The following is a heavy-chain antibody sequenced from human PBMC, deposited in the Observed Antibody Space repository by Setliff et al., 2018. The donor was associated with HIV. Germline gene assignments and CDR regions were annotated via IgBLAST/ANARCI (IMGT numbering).Heavy chain of an antibody. V-gene: IGHV3-23*01. CDR2: ISGGGDRT. J-gene: IGHJ4*02. CDR1: GFTLSIYA. D-gene: IGHD3-22*01. Sequence: GGSLRLSCAASGFTLSIYAMTWVRQAPGKGLEWVSAISGGGDRTYHADSVRGRFTISRDNSKNSLYLQMHSLRAEDTAVYYCAKTYYYDSSGYYYFDSWGQGTLVTVSS. CDR3: AKTYYYDSSGYYYFDS.